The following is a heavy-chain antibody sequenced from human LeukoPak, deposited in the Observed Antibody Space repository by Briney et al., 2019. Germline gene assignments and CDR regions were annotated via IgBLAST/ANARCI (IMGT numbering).Heavy chain of an antibody. CDR3: ARGPSAYPYFDY. J-gene: IGHJ4*02. CDR2: VYYSGST. Sequence: SETLSLTCTVSGGSIGSYFWSWIRQPPGKGLEWIGYVYYSGSTNYNPSLKSRVAISVDTSKNLFSLKLNSVTAADTAVYYCARGPSAYPYFDYWGQGTLVTVSS. V-gene: IGHV4-59*01. D-gene: IGHD3-3*01. CDR1: GGSIGSYF.